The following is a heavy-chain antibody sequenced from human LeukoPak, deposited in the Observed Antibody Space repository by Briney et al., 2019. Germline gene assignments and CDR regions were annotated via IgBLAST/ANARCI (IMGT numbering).Heavy chain of an antibody. CDR1: GGTFSSYG. CDR3: AIDASYGDYSDY. D-gene: IGHD4-17*01. J-gene: IGHJ4*02. V-gene: IGHV1-69*05. CDR2: IIPIFGTA. Sequence: EASVKVSCKASGGTFSSYGISWVRQAPGQGLELMGRIIPIFGTANYAQKFQARVTITTDESTSTAYMELSSLRFEDTAGYYCAIDASYGDYSDYWGQGTLVTVSS.